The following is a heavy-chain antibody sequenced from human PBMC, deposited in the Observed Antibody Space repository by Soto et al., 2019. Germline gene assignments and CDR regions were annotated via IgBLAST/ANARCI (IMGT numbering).Heavy chain of an antibody. CDR3: ARVWGGAFDI. J-gene: IGHJ3*02. CDR1: GGSISSYY. Sequence: QVQLQESGPGLVKPSETLSLTCTASGGSISSYYWSWIRQPPGKGLEWIGYIYYSGSTNYNPSLKSRVTISVDTSKNQFSLKLSYVTAADTAVYYCARVWGGAFDIWGQGTMVTVSS. D-gene: IGHD3-10*01. CDR2: IYYSGST. V-gene: IGHV4-59*01.